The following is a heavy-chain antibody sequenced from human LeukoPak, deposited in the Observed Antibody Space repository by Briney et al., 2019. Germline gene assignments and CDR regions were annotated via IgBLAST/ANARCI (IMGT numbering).Heavy chain of an antibody. V-gene: IGHV3-7*01. CDR2: INQAGSEK. J-gene: IGHJ4*02. CDR3: ARSGYGDYDWSFGY. CDR1: GFTFTGYW. Sequence: GGSLRLSCAAAGFTFTGYWMNWVRQAPGKGLEWVANINQAGSEKYYVDSVKGRFTIFRDNAKNSLHLQINSLTAEDTAVYYCARSGYGDYDWSFGYWGQGTLVTVSS. D-gene: IGHD4-17*01.